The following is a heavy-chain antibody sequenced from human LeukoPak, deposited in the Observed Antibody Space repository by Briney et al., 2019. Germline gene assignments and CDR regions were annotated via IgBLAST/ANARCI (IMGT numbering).Heavy chain of an antibody. D-gene: IGHD3-3*02. CDR2: INPNSGGT. Sequence: ASVKVSCKASGYTFTGYYMHWVRQAPGQGLEWMGWINPNSGGTNYAQKFQGRVTMTRDTSISTAYMELSRLRSDDTAVYYCARDSHFWSRYLTKYDYWGQGTLVTVSS. J-gene: IGHJ4*02. CDR3: ARDSHFWSRYLTKYDY. V-gene: IGHV1-2*02. CDR1: GYTFTGYY.